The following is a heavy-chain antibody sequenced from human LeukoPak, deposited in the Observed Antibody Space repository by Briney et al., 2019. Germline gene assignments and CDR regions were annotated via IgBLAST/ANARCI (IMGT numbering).Heavy chain of an antibody. Sequence: GGSLRLSCVASGITFSRHWMTWVRQAPGKGLEWVANIKEDGTKRNYVDSVKGRFTISRDNSKNTLYLQMNSLRAEDTAVYYCARGVAGATSGYYYGMDVWGQGTTVTVSS. J-gene: IGHJ6*02. CDR3: ARGVAGATSGYYYGMDV. V-gene: IGHV3-7*01. CDR2: IKEDGTKR. CDR1: GITFSRHW. D-gene: IGHD1-26*01.